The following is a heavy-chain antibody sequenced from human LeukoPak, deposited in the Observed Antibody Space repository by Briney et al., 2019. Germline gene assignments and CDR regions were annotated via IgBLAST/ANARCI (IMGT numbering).Heavy chain of an antibody. D-gene: IGHD3-10*01. J-gene: IGHJ4*02. CDR2: IKSKADGGTT. Sequence: PGGSLRLSCAASGFTFSNAWMSWVRQAPGKGLEWVGRIKSKADGGTTDYAAPVKGRFTISRDDSKNTLYLQMNSLKTEDTAVYYCTTAESESGIDYWGQGTLVTVSS. V-gene: IGHV3-15*01. CDR1: GFTFSNAW. CDR3: TTAESESGIDY.